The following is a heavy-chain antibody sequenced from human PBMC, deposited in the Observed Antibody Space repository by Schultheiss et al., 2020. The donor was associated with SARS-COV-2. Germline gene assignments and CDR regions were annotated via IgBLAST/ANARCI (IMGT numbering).Heavy chain of an antibody. J-gene: IGHJ5*02. CDR1: GFTFSSYS. CDR2: IRSKAYGGTT. CDR3: APRPGSVRGVIENWFDP. D-gene: IGHD3-10*01. Sequence: GGSLRLSCAASGFTFSSYSMNWVRQAPGKGLEWVGFIRSKAYGGTTDYAAPVKGRFTISRDDSKNTLYLQMNSLRAEDTAVYYCAPRPGSVRGVIENWFDPWGQGTLVTVSS. V-gene: IGHV3-15*01.